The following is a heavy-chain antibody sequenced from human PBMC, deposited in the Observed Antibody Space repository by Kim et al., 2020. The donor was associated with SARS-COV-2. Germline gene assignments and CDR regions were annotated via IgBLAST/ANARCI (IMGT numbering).Heavy chain of an antibody. J-gene: IGHJ6*02. V-gene: IGHV3-23*01. CDR3: AKGYSYSGMDV. CDR2: T. D-gene: IGHD5-18*01. Sequence: TSHADSVKGRFTISRDNSKNTLYLKMNSLRADDTALYYCAKGYSYSGMDVWGQGTTVTVSS.